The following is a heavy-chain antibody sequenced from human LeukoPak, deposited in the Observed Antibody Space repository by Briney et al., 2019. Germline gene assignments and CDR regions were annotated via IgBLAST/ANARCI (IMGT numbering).Heavy chain of an antibody. CDR1: GGSISSSSYY. J-gene: IGHJ5*02. CDR2: IYYSGST. CDR3: AREGGDIVVVPAANWFDP. Sequence: SETLCLTCTVSGGSISSSSYYWGWIRQPPGKGLEWIGSIYYSGSTYYNPSLKSRVTISVDTSKNQFSLKLSSVTAADTAVYYCAREGGDIVVVPAANWFDPWGQGTLVTVSS. V-gene: IGHV4-39*02. D-gene: IGHD2-2*01.